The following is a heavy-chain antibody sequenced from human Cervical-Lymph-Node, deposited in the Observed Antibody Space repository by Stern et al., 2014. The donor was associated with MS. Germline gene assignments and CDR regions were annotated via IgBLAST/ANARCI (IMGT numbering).Heavy chain of an antibody. CDR3: ARDPSTTASDWFFDL. CDR2: ISDTGTT. Sequence: QVQLQESGPGLVKPSETLSLTCTVSGGAVSDYYLTWIRQRPGKGLEWVAYISDTGTTNYNPSLDRGVTLTLDNTSNPGSLRLRTVTAADTAVYYCARDPSTTASDWFFDLWGRGSLVTVSS. J-gene: IGHJ2*01. V-gene: IGHV4-59*02. CDR1: GGAVSDYY. D-gene: IGHD2-21*02.